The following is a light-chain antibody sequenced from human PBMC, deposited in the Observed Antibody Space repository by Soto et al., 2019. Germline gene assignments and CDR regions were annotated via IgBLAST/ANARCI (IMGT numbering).Light chain of an antibody. J-gene: IGKJ5*01. CDR2: KAS. CDR3: QQYNS. V-gene: IGKV1-5*03. Sequence: DIQMTQSPSTLSASVGDRVTITCRASQSISSWLAWYQQKPGKAPKLLIYKASSLESGVPSRFSGSGSGTEFTLTISSLQPDDFATYYCQQYNSFGQGTRLEIK. CDR1: QSISSW.